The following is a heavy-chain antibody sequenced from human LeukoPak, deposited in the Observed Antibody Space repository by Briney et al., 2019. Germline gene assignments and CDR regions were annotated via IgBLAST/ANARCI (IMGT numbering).Heavy chain of an antibody. CDR2: ISAYNGNT. D-gene: IGHD5-12*01. V-gene: IGHV1-18*04. Sequence: GASVKVSCKASGYTFTSYGISWVRQAPGQGLEWMGWISAYNGNTNYAQKLQGRVTMTTDTSTSTAYMELRSLRSDDTAVYYCAIDMEYSGYEHFDYWGQGTLVTVSS. J-gene: IGHJ4*02. CDR3: AIDMEYSGYEHFDY. CDR1: GYTFTSYG.